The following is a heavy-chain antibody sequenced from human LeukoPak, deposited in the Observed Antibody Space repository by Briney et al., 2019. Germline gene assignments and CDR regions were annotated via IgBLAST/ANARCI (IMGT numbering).Heavy chain of an antibody. CDR2: IGGGGRDT. CDR3: AKNRGANYYNYYMDV. V-gene: IGHV3-23*01. D-gene: IGHD4/OR15-4a*01. J-gene: IGHJ6*03. Sequence: GGSLRLSCAASGFTFSTYAMSWVRQAPGQGLELLSTIGGGGRDTFYADSVKGRFTVSRDNSKNTLYLQMSSLRAEDTAVYFCAKNRGANYYNYYMDVWGKGTTVTVSS. CDR1: GFTFSTYA.